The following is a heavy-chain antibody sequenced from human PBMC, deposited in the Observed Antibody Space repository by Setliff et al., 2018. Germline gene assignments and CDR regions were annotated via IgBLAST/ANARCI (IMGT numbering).Heavy chain of an antibody. CDR2: IYTSGST. Sequence: PSETLSLTCTVSGGPISRGSYDWSWIRQPAGKGLEWIGRIYTSGSTNYNPSLKSRVTISVDTSKNQFSLKLSSVTAADTAVYCCARGGYSYGLGGFPLDYWGQGTLVTSPQ. V-gene: IGHV4-61*02. CDR1: GGPISRGSYD. CDR3: ARGGYSYGLGGFPLDY. D-gene: IGHD5-18*01. J-gene: IGHJ4*02.